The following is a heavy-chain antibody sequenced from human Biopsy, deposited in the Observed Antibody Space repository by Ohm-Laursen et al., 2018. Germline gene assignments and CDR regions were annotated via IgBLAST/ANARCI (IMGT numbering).Heavy chain of an antibody. Sequence: ASVKVSCKASGYTFTGYHVHWVRQAPGQGLEWMGWINAKTGDTNYAQKFQGRVTMTRDTFISTAYVDLSSLRSEDTAIYYCARFPLGAYDSSGSYRAVENWYFDLWGRGTLVTVSS. D-gene: IGHD3-22*01. CDR1: GYTFTGYH. CDR3: ARFPLGAYDSSGSYRAVENWYFDL. V-gene: IGHV1-2*02. CDR2: INAKTGDT. J-gene: IGHJ2*01.